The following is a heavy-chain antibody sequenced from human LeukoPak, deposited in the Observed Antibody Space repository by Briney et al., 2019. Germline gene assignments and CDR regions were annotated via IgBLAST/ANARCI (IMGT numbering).Heavy chain of an antibody. CDR3: AKDPDYYDSSGYRLY. J-gene: IGHJ4*02. CDR1: GFTFSSYA. Sequence: PGGSPRLSCAASGFTFSSYAMSWVRQAPGKGLEWVSAISGSGGSTYYADSVKGRFTISRDNSKNTLYLQMNSLRAEDTAVYYCAKDPDYYDSSGYRLYWGQGTLVTVSS. CDR2: ISGSGGST. V-gene: IGHV3-23*01. D-gene: IGHD3-22*01.